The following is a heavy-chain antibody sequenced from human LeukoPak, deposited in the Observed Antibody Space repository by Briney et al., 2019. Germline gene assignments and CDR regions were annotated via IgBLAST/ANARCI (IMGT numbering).Heavy chain of an antibody. CDR2: TYYRSKWYN. V-gene: IGHV6-1*01. D-gene: IGHD6-6*01. J-gene: IGHJ3*02. CDR3: ARGYSSSSEAFDI. Sequence: LSQTLSLTCAISGDSVSSNSAAWNWVRQSPSRGLEWLGRTYYRSKWYNDYAVSVKSRITINPDTSKNQFSLQLNSVTPQDTAMYYCARGYSSSSEAFDIWGQGTMVIVSS. CDR1: GDSVSSNSAA.